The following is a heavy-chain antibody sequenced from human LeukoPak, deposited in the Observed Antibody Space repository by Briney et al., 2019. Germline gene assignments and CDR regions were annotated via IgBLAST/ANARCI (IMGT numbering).Heavy chain of an antibody. D-gene: IGHD6-6*01. V-gene: IGHV7-4-1*02. CDR1: GYTFTSYG. Sequence: ASVTVSCKAAGYTFTSYGISWVRQAPGQGLEWMGWINTNTGNPTYAQGFTGRFVFSLDTSVSTAYLQISSLKAEDTAVYYCARDRREWAWQLVLEYNWFDPWGQGTLVTVSS. CDR3: ARDRREWAWQLVLEYNWFDP. CDR2: INTNTGNP. J-gene: IGHJ5*02.